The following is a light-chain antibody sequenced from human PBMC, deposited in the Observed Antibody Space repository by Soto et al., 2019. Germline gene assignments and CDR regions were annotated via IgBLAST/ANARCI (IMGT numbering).Light chain of an antibody. Sequence: QSVLTQPPSVSAAPGQKVTISCSGGSSNIGNDYVAWYLQLPGTAPKLLIYRNNQRPSGVPDRFSGSKSGTSASLAISGLRSEDEADYYCAGWDDSLSGVVFGGGTKLTVL. CDR3: AGWDDSLSGVV. CDR1: SSNIGNDY. CDR2: RNN. J-gene: IGLJ2*01. V-gene: IGLV1-47*01.